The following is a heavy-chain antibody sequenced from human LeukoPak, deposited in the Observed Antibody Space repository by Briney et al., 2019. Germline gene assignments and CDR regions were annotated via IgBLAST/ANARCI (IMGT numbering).Heavy chain of an antibody. J-gene: IGHJ6*02. V-gene: IGHV3-11*01. D-gene: IGHD1-26*01. CDR1: GFTFSDYY. Sequence: GGSLRLSCAASGFTFSDYYMTWIRQAPGKGLEWVSYISGVSSDIYYADSVKGRFTISRDNAKKSVYLQMNSLRAEDTAVYYCARGGAHGMDVWGLGTMVTVSS. CDR2: ISGVSSDI. CDR3: ARGGAHGMDV.